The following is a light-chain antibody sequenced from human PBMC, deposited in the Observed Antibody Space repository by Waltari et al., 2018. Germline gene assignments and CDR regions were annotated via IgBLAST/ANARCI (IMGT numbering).Light chain of an antibody. Sequence: ELVLTQSPATLSLSPGERATLSCRASLSVSSDLAWYQQKRGQAPRPLIYAASTRATGIPARFSGSGSGTDFTLTITSLEPEDFAVYYCQQRSNWPPLTFGGGTKVEIK. J-gene: IGKJ4*01. CDR2: AAS. CDR1: LSVSSD. CDR3: QQRSNWPPLT. V-gene: IGKV3-11*01.